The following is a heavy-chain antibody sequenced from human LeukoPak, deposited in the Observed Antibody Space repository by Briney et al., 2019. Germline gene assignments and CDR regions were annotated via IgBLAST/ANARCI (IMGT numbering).Heavy chain of an antibody. CDR1: GYTFTSYG. J-gene: IGHJ5*02. V-gene: IGHV1-18*01. CDR2: ISAYNGNT. CDR3: ARSDYDFWSGKNWFDP. Sequence: ASVKVSCKAFGYTFTSYGISWVRQAPGQGLEWMGWISAYNGNTNYAQKLQGRVTMTTDTSTSTAYMELRSLRSDDTAVYYCARSDYDFWSGKNWFDPWGQGTLVTVSS. D-gene: IGHD3-3*01.